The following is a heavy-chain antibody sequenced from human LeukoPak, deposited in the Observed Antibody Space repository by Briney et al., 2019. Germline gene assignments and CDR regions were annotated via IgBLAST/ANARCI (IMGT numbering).Heavy chain of an antibody. D-gene: IGHD3-9*01. CDR3: ARRGYDILTGYYDYYFDY. V-gene: IGHV4-39*01. Sequence: PSETLSLTCTVSGGSISSNSYYWGWIRQPPGKGLEWIGSIYYSGSTYYNSSLKSRVTISVDTSKNQFSLKLSSVTAADTAVYYCARRGYDILTGYYDYYFDYWGQGTLVTVSS. J-gene: IGHJ4*02. CDR2: IYYSGST. CDR1: GGSISSNSYY.